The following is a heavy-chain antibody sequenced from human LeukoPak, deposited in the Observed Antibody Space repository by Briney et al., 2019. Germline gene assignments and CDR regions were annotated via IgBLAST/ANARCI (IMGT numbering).Heavy chain of an antibody. J-gene: IGHJ4*02. CDR3: ARLKYGDYGLYYFDY. D-gene: IGHD4-17*01. CDR2: TYYSNT. V-gene: IGHV4-59*08. CDR1: GGSISSYY. Sequence: SETLSLTCTVSGGSISSYYWSWIRQPPGKGLESIGYTYYSNTNYNPSLKSRVTISVDTSKNQFSLKLSSVTAADTAVYYCARLKYGDYGLYYFDYWGQGTLVTVSS.